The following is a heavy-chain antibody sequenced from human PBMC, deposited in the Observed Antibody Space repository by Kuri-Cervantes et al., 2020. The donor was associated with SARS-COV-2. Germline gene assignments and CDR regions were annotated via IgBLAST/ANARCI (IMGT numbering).Heavy chain of an antibody. V-gene: IGHV1-69*11. CDR3: ARIASSLGTDF. J-gene: IGHJ4*02. Sequence: SVKVSCKASGYTFTTYGIGWVRQAPGQGLEWVGRIVPIIGPVHYAQRFQGRLTITADESTSTTYMELSSLRYEDTAVYYCARIASSLGTDFWGQGSLVTVSS. D-gene: IGHD1-1*01. CDR2: IVPIIGPV. CDR1: GYTFTTYG.